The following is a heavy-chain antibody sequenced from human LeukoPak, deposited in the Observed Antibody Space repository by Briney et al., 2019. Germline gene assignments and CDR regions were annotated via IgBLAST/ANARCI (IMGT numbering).Heavy chain of an antibody. CDR1: GFTFDDYA. Sequence: GGSLRLSCAASGFTFDDYAMHWVRQAPGKGLEWASGISWNSGSIGYADSVKGRFTISRDNAKNSLYLQMNSLRTEDTALYYCTKLYGYSYGYIDYWGQGTLVTVSS. CDR2: ISWNSGSI. D-gene: IGHD5-18*01. V-gene: IGHV3-9*01. CDR3: TKLYGYSYGYIDY. J-gene: IGHJ4*02.